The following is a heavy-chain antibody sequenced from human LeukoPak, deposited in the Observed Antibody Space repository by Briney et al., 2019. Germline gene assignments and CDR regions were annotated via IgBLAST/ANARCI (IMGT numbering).Heavy chain of an antibody. D-gene: IGHD4-17*01. CDR3: ARDGLRDYGGNWFDP. Sequence: QPGGSLRLSCAASGFTFSSYEMNWVRQAPGKGLEWVSYISSSGSTIDYADSVKGRFTISRDNAKNSLYLQMNSLRAEDTAVYYCARDGLRDYGGNWFDPWGQGTLVTVPS. J-gene: IGHJ5*02. V-gene: IGHV3-48*03. CDR1: GFTFSSYE. CDR2: ISSSGSTI.